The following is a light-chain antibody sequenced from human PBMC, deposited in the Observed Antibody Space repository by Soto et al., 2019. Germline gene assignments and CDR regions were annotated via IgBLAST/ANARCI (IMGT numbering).Light chain of an antibody. V-gene: IGKV3-20*01. CDR2: DAS. J-gene: IGKJ1*01. CDR1: QNVKNAY. Sequence: EIVLTQFPGTLSLSPGERATLSCRASQNVKNAYLAWYQQKPGQTPRLFIYDASSRAPGIPARFSGSGSGTDFTLTISRLEPEDFAVYYCQQYGGSPWTFGQGTKVELK. CDR3: QQYGGSPWT.